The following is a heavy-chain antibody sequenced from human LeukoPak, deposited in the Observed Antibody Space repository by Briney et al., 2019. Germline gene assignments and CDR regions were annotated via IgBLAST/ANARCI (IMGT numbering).Heavy chain of an antibody. J-gene: IGHJ4*02. CDR1: GFTFSSYA. CDR3: AKQAHTYYDFWSGYWVDY. D-gene: IGHD3-3*01. Sequence: PGGSLRLSXAASGFTFSSYAMSSVRQAPGKGLEWLSAISGSGGSTYYADSVKGRFTISRDNSKSTLYLQMNSLRAEDTAVYYCAKQAHTYYDFWSGYWVDYWGQGTLVTVSS. CDR2: ISGSGGST. V-gene: IGHV3-23*01.